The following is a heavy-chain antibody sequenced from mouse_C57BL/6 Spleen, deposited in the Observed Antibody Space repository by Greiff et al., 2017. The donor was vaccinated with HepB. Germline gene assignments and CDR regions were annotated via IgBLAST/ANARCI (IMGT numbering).Heavy chain of an antibody. CDR2: INPNNGGT. V-gene: IGHV1-18*01. D-gene: IGHD1-1*01. J-gene: IGHJ1*03. CDR3: ARQEITTVVRYFDV. CDR1: GYTFTDYN. Sequence: VQLQQSGPELVKPGASVKIPCKASGYTFTDYNMDWVKQSHGKSLEWIGDINPNNGGTIYNQKFKGKATLTVDKSSSTAYMELRSLTSEDTAVYYCARQEITTVVRYFDVWGTGTTVTVSS.